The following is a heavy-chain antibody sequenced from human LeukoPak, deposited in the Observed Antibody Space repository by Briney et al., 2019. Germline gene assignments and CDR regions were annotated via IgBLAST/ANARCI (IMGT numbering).Heavy chain of an antibody. V-gene: IGHV5-51*01. CDR2: IYPGDSNT. CDR1: GYSFTDYW. J-gene: IGHJ4*02. D-gene: IGHD4/OR15-4a*01. Sequence: GESLKISCKGSGYSFTDYWVGWVRQLAGNRLEWMGTIYPGDSNTRYSPSFQGQVTISADKSITTAYLQWSSLKASDTAMYYCARKGASYDYWGQGTLVTVSS. CDR3: ARKGASYDY.